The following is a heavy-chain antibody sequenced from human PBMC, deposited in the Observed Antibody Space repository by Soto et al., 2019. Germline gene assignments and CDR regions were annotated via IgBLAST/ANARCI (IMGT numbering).Heavy chain of an antibody. CDR3: ARAFDRRWLQLSCY. D-gene: IGHD5-12*01. CDR1: GFTFSSYG. V-gene: IGHV3-33*01. Sequence: QVQLVESGGGVVQPGRSLRLSCAASGFTFSSYGMHWVRQAPGKGLEWVAVIWYDGSDKYYADSVKGRFTISRDNSKNTLYLQMNSLRAEDTAVYYCARAFDRRWLQLSCYWGQGTLVTVSS. J-gene: IGHJ4*02. CDR2: IWYDGSDK.